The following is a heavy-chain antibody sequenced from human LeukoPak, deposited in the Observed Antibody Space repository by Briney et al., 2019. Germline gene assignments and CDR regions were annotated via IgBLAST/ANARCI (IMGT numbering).Heavy chain of an antibody. V-gene: IGHV4-34*01. J-gene: IGHJ1*01. CDR3: ARIRCGHSGSVCYNH. Sequence: SETLSLTCGVFGVSINDYYWSWIRQSPGKGLEWIGEISHAEGTRYNPSLESRVTMSVGTSENQLSLKLIFVTAADTAVYYCARIRCGHSGSVCYNHWGLGTLVTVSS. CDR2: ISHAEGT. D-gene: IGHD3-9*01. CDR1: GVSINDYY.